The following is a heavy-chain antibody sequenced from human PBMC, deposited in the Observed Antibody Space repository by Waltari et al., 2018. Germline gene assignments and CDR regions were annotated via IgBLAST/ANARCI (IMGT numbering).Heavy chain of an antibody. CDR1: GFRFDDYS. CDR3: AKGGIVGTVGPYYVDI. D-gene: IGHD2-21*01. J-gene: IGHJ6*03. Sequence: QGQLVESGGGVFQPGGALTLSCETSGFRFDDYSMHWVRQAPGKGLGLLAFVRYDSSLVYTSDSTACRFGIPRGDAQRTVQLRLTSLGGDDTAVYYCAKGGIVGTVGPYYVDIWGRGTSVTVS. V-gene: IGHV3-30*02. CDR2: VRYDSSLV.